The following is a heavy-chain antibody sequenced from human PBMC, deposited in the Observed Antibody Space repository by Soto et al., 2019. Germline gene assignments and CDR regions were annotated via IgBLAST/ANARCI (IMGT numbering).Heavy chain of an antibody. Sequence: HVQLVQSGAEVKKPGASVKVSCKASGYTFTSYDINWVRQAAGQGLEWMGWMNPNSGNTGYSQKFQGRITMTRNTSINTAYMELSSLRSEDTAVYYCARGRGWIDRLDPWGQGTLVTVSS. CDR3: ARGRGWIDRLDP. CDR2: MNPNSGNT. CDR1: GYTFTSYD. V-gene: IGHV1-8*01. D-gene: IGHD6-19*01. J-gene: IGHJ5*02.